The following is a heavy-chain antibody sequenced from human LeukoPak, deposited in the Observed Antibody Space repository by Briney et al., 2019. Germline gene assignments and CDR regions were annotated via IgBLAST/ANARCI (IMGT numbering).Heavy chain of an antibody. J-gene: IGHJ6*02. V-gene: IGHV1-18*01. Sequence: ASVKVSCKASGYTFTSYGISWVRQAPGQGLEWMGWISAYNGNTNYAQKLQGRVTMTTDTSTSTAYMELRSLRSDDTAVYYCARAPDCSGGSCYVYYYGMDVWGQGTTVTVSS. CDR3: ARAPDCSGGSCYVYYYGMDV. CDR2: ISAYNGNT. D-gene: IGHD2-15*01. CDR1: GYTFTSYG.